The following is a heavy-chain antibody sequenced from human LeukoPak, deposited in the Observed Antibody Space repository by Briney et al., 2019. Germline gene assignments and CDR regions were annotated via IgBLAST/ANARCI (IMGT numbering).Heavy chain of an antibody. D-gene: IGHD3-16*01. Sequence: TGGSLRLSCAASGFTVSSYEMNWVRQAPGKGLEWVSYISSSGSTIYYADSVKGRFTISRDNAKNSLYLQMNSLRAEDTAVYYCARDVYDYVWGSYSLDYWGQGTLVTVSS. CDR3: ARDVYDYVWGSYSLDY. V-gene: IGHV3-48*03. CDR2: ISSSGSTI. J-gene: IGHJ4*02. CDR1: GFTVSSYE.